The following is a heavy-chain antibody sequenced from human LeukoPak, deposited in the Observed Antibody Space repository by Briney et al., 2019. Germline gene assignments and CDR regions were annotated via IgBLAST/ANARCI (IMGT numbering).Heavy chain of an antibody. CDR1: GFTFSSYA. CDR2: ISGSGGST. V-gene: IGHV3-23*01. D-gene: IGHD5-18*01. CDR3: ARDRRGGYSYGHDAFDI. Sequence: GGSLRLSCAASGFTFSSYAMSWVRQAPGKGLEWVSAISGSGGSTYYADSVKGRFTISRDNSKNTLYLQMNSLRAEDTAVYYCARDRRGGYSYGHDAFDIWGQGTMVTVSS. J-gene: IGHJ3*02.